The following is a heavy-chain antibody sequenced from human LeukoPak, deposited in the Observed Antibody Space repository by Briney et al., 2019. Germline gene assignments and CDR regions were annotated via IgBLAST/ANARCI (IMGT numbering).Heavy chain of an antibody. CDR3: ARDFTVVVPAAMDYGMDV. D-gene: IGHD2-2*01. V-gene: IGHV3-48*01. Sequence: GGSLRLSCAASGFTFSSYSMNWVRQAPGKGLEWVSYISSSSSTIYYADSVKGRFTISRDNAKNSLYLQMNSLRAEDTAVYYCARDFTVVVPAAMDYGMDVWGQGTTVTVSS. J-gene: IGHJ6*02. CDR2: ISSSSSTI. CDR1: GFTFSSYS.